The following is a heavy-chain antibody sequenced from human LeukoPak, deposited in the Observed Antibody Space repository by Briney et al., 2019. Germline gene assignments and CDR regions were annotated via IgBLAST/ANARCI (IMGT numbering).Heavy chain of an antibody. D-gene: IGHD1-14*01. Sequence: ASVKVSCKASGYTFTSYGISWVRQAPGQGLEWMGWISVYNGNTNYAQKFQGRVTMTTDTSTSTAYMELRSLISDDTAVYYCARSTAGNFDYWGQGTLVTVSS. CDR1: GYTFTSYG. CDR3: ARSTAGNFDY. J-gene: IGHJ4*02. CDR2: ISVYNGNT. V-gene: IGHV1-18*01.